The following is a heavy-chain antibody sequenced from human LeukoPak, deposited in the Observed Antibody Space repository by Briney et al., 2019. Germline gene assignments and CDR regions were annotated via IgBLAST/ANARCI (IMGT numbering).Heavy chain of an antibody. D-gene: IGHD3-22*01. V-gene: IGHV4-61*02. Sequence: SETLSLTCTVSGGSISSGSYYWGWIRQPAGKGLEWIERIYTSGSTNYNPSLKSRVTISVDTSKNQFSLKLSSVTAADTAVYYCARVPRGGYSVTVDYWGQGTLVTVSS. J-gene: IGHJ4*02. CDR2: IYTSGST. CDR1: GGSISSGSYY. CDR3: ARVPRGGYSVTVDY.